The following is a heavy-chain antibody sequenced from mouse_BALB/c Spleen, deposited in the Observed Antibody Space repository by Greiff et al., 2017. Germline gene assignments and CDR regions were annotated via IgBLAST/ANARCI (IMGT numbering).Heavy chain of an antibody. CDR2: ISNLAYSI. V-gene: IGHV5-15*02. Sequence: EVMLVESGAGLVQPGGSRKLSCAASGFTFSDYGMAWVRQAPGKGPEWVAFISNLAYSIYYADTVTGRFTISRENAKNTLYLEMSSLRSEDTAMYYCARGASYWYFDVWGAGTTVTVSS. J-gene: IGHJ1*01. D-gene: IGHD6-1*01. CDR3: ARGASYWYFDV. CDR1: GFTFSDYG.